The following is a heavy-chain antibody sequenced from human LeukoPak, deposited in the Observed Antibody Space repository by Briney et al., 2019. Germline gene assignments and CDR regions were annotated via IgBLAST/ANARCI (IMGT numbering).Heavy chain of an antibody. CDR3: ARVRGSSYNYYYYYYMDV. J-gene: IGHJ6*03. Sequence: PAASVKVSCKASGYTFTSYDINWVRQATGQGLEWMGWMNPNSGNTGYAQKFQGRVTMTRNTSISTAYMELSSLRSEDTAVYYCARVRGSSYNYYYYYYMDVWGKGTTVTVSS. V-gene: IGHV1-8*01. CDR2: MNPNSGNT. D-gene: IGHD6-13*01. CDR1: GYTFTSYD.